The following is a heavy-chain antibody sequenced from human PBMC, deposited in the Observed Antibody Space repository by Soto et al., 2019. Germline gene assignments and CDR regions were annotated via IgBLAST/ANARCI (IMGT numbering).Heavy chain of an antibody. J-gene: IGHJ4*02. CDR1: GYIFISYG. V-gene: IGHV1-18*01. CDR3: ARDRLNPGYFEY. D-gene: IGHD6-6*01. Sequence: ASVKVSCKASGYIFISYGLSWVRQAPGQGLEWMGWISTYNGNTNYARKLQGRVTMTTDTSTNTAYMELRNLRSDDTAVYYCARDRLNPGYFEYWGQGTLVTVSS. CDR2: ISTYNGNT.